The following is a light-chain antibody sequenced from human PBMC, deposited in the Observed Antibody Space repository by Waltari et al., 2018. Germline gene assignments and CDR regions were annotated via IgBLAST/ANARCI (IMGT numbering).Light chain of an antibody. V-gene: IGKV3D-15*01. CDR3: QHYNQWPLYT. J-gene: IGKJ2*01. Sequence: EIVMTQSPATLSVSPGERATLSCRASQSVNSNLAWYRHKPGHGPRLLIYGASTRATGIPDRFSGSGSGTEFTLTISDLQSEDFAVYYCQHYNQWPLYTFGQGTKLEIK. CDR2: GAS. CDR1: QSVNSN.